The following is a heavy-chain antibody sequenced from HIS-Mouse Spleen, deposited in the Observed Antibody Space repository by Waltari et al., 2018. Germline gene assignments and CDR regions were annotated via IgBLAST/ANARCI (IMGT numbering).Heavy chain of an antibody. Sequence: QLQLQESGPGLVKPSATLSLTSTVSGGPIISSRYYWGRIRQPPGKGLEWIGSIYYSGSTYYNPSLKSRVTISVDTSKNQFSLKLSSVTAADTAVYYCAREIPYSSSWYDWYFDLWGRGTLVTVSS. V-gene: IGHV4-39*07. CDR3: AREIPYSSSWYDWYFDL. CDR1: GGPIISSRYY. CDR2: IYYSGST. D-gene: IGHD6-13*01. J-gene: IGHJ2*01.